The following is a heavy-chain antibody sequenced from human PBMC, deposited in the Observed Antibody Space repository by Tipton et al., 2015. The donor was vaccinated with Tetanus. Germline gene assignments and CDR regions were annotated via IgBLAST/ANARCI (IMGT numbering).Heavy chain of an antibody. CDR1: GFTFSTFV. CDR3: ARARSGSYYLDY. J-gene: IGHJ4*02. CDR2: IIAGGGTT. Sequence: SLRLSCAASGFTFSTFVMAWVRQAPGKGLEWVSTIIAGGGTTHYADSVKGRFTISRDNSKNALYLQMNSLRAEDTAVYYCARARSGSYYLDYWGQGTLVTVSS. D-gene: IGHD1-26*01. V-gene: IGHV3-23*01.